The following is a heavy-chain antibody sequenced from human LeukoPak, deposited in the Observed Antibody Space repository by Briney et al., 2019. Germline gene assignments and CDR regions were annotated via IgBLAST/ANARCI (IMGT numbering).Heavy chain of an antibody. CDR1: GYTFTGYY. V-gene: IGHV1-2*02. Sequence: ASVKVSCKASGYTFTGYYMHWVRQAPGQGLEWMGWINPNSGGTNYAQKFQGRVTMTRDTSISTAYMELSRLRSDDTAVYYCARDSDCSSTSCYMVYYYYGMDVWAKGPRSPSP. D-gene: IGHD2-2*02. J-gene: IGHJ6*02. CDR3: ARDSDCSSTSCYMVYYYYGMDV. CDR2: INPNSGGT.